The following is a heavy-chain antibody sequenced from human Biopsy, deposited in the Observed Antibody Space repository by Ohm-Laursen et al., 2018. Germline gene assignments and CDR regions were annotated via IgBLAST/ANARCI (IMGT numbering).Heavy chain of an antibody. V-gene: IGHV4-59*07. J-gene: IGHJ5*02. D-gene: IGHD3-16*01. Sequence: SDTLSLTCAVSGGSTSSYYWNWIRQPPGKGLEWIGFIYYTGTTNYNPSLKSRLTLSVDTSRNQFSLRLNSVTAADTAVYYCASFVVGGGGVGAWGQGTLVTVSS. CDR1: GGSTSSYY. CDR3: ASFVVGGGGVGA. CDR2: IYYTGTT.